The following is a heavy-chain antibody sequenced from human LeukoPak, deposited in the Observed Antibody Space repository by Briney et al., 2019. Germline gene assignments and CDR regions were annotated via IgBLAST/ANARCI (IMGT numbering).Heavy chain of an antibody. J-gene: IGHJ6*02. Sequence: SETLSLTCTVSGGSISSYYWSWIRQPPGKGLGWIGYISYSGSSNYNPSLKSRVTIPVDTSKNQFSLKVSSVTAADTAIYYCTRGMTNNYYFAMDVWGQGTTVTVSS. CDR1: GGSISSYY. CDR2: ISYSGSS. CDR3: TRGMTNNYYFAMDV. V-gene: IGHV4-59*01. D-gene: IGHD2-8*01.